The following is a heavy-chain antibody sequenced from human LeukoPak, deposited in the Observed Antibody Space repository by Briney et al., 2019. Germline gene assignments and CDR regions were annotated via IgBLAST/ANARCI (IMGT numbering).Heavy chain of an antibody. J-gene: IGHJ6*02. CDR2: ISYDGSNK. CDR1: GFTFSSYG. D-gene: IGHD2-2*01. CDR3: AKDFVVVVPAAPNDYYYGMDV. V-gene: IGHV3-30*18. Sequence: GGSLRLSCAASGFTFSSYGMHWVRQAPGKGLEWVAVISYDGSNKYYADSVKGRFTISRDNSKNTLYLQMNSLRAEDTAVYYCAKDFVVVVPAAPNDYYYGMDVWGQGTTVTVSS.